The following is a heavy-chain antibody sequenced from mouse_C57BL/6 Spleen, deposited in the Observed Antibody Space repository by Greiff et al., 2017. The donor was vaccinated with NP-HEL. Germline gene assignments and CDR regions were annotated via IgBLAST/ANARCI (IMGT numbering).Heavy chain of an antibody. CDR3: AAQAAWFAY. V-gene: IGHV1-82*01. D-gene: IGHD3-2*02. CDR1: GYAFSSSW. CDR2: IYPGDGDT. Sequence: VQLQQSGPELVKPGASVKISCKASGYAFSSSWMNWVKQRPGKGLEWIGRIYPGDGDTNYNGKFKGKATLTADKSSSTAYMQLSSLTSEDSAVYCGAAQAAWFAYWGQGTLVTVSA. J-gene: IGHJ3*01.